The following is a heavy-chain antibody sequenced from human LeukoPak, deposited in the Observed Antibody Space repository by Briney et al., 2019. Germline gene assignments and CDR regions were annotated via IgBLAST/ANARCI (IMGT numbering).Heavy chain of an antibody. CDR3: ARDISSSTRAFDI. CDR2: ISGSGGST. Sequence: GGSLRLSGAASGFTFSSYAMSWVRQAPGKGLEWVSAISGSGGSTYYADSVKGRFTISRDTAKNSLYLQMNNLRGEDTALYYCARDISSSTRAFDIWGQGTMVTVSS. CDR1: GFTFSSYA. D-gene: IGHD2-15*01. J-gene: IGHJ3*02. V-gene: IGHV3-23*01.